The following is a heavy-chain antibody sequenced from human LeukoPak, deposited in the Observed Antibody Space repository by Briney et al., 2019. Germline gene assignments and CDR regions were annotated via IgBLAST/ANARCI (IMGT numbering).Heavy chain of an antibody. J-gene: IGHJ4*02. CDR1: GFTFSSYA. Sequence: GGSLRLSCAASGFTFSSYAMYWVRQAPGKGLEWVSGIFGSGGSPHYADSVKGRFTISRDNSKNTVYLQMNSLRVEDTAVYYCAKTTTGYSSGRYPGWPADYWGQGTLVTVSS. CDR2: IFGSGGSP. CDR3: AKTTTGYSSGRYPGWPADY. D-gene: IGHD6-19*01. V-gene: IGHV3-23*01.